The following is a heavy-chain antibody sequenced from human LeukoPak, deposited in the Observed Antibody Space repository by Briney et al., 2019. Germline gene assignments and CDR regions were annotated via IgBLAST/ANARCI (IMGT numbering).Heavy chain of an antibody. J-gene: IGHJ6*02. CDR1: GFTFSDYY. V-gene: IGHV3-11*01. CDR3: AREISDYDILTGYYKSGMDV. CDR2: ISSSGSTI. D-gene: IGHD3-9*01. Sequence: PGGSLRLSCAASGFTFSDYYMSWIRQAPGKGLEWVSYISSSGSTIYYADSVKGRFTISRDNAKNSLYLQMNSLRAEDTAVYYRAREISDYDILTGYYKSGMDVWGQGTTVTVSS.